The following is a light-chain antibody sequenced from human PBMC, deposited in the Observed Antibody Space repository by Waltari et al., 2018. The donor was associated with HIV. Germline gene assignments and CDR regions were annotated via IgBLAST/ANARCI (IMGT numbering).Light chain of an antibody. V-gene: IGLV2-8*01. CDR3: SAYAGSNWV. Sequence: QSALTQPPSASGSPGQSVTISCTGTSSDVGGYNYVSWYQQHPGKAPKFIIYAVSKRPSWFPDRFSGSKFGNTASLTVSGRQAEDEADYYCSAYAGSNWVFGGGTKLTVL. J-gene: IGLJ3*02. CDR2: AVS. CDR1: SSDVGGYNY.